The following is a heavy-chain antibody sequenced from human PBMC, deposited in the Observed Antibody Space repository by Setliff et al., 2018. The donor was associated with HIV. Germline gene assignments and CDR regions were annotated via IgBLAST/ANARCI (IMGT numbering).Heavy chain of an antibody. Sequence: PGGSLRLSCAASGFTFSGYAMSWVRQAPGKGLEWVSAITASGGSTYYADSVKGRFTISRDNSKNTLYLQMNSLRAEDTAVYFCAKESSDSSGRYGRGVFLFWGQGSQVTVSS. V-gene: IGHV3-23*01. CDR1: GFTFSGYA. D-gene: IGHD3-22*01. CDR2: ITASGGST. J-gene: IGHJ4*01. CDR3: AKESSDSSGRYGRGVFLF.